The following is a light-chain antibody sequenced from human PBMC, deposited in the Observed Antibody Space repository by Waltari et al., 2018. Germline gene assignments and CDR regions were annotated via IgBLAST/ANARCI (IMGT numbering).Light chain of an antibody. J-gene: IGKJ1*01. V-gene: IGKV1-39*01. Sequence: DIQMTQSPSSLSASVGDRVTTTCRASQSISGYLNWYQQKPGKAPNLLIYTASTLQSGVPSRFSGSGSGTDFTLTISSLQPEDFATYYCQQSYSTPRTFGQGTKVEIK. CDR1: QSISGY. CDR2: TAS. CDR3: QQSYSTPRT.